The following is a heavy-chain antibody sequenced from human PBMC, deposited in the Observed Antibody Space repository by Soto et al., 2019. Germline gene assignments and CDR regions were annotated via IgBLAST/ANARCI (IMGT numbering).Heavy chain of an antibody. V-gene: IGHV3-53*02. Sequence: EVQLVETGGGLIQPGGSLRLSCAASGFTVSSNYMSWVRQAPGKGLEWVSVIYSGGSTYYADSVKGRFTISRDNSKNTLYLQMNSLRAEDTAVYYCARGWFGEFAAFDIWRQGPMVTVSS. CDR3: ARGWFGEFAAFDI. CDR2: IYSGGST. J-gene: IGHJ3*02. CDR1: GFTVSSNY. D-gene: IGHD3-10*01.